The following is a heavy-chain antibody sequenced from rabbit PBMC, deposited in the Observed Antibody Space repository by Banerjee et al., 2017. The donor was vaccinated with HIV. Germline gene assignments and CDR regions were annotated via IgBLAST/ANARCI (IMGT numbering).Heavy chain of an antibody. V-gene: IGHV1S40*01. CDR2: IYAGGSGST. CDR3: ARGDYVGTGYNL. D-gene: IGHD8-1*01. Sequence: QSLEESGGDLVKPGASLTLTCTASGFSFSSSYWICWVRQAPGKGLEWIACIYAGGSGSTYYASWAKGRFTISKASWTTVTLQMTSLTAADTASYFCARGDYVGTGYNLWGPGTLVTVS. CDR1: GFSFSSSYW. J-gene: IGHJ4*01.